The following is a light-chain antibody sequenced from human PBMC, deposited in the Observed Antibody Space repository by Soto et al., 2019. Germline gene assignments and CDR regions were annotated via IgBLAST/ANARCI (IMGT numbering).Light chain of an antibody. Sequence: IKLTQSPSSLSASVGDRVTLTCRASQSINIYLNWYQQKPGKAPTLLIYAASSLQSGVPSRFSGGGSRTDFTLTISSLQTEDFATYYCQQSYRSPYTFGQGTKLEI. CDR3: QQSYRSPYT. V-gene: IGKV1-39*01. J-gene: IGKJ2*01. CDR2: AAS. CDR1: QSINIY.